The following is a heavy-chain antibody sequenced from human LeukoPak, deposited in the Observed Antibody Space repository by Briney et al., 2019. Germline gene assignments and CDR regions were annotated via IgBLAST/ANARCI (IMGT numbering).Heavy chain of an antibody. D-gene: IGHD5-18*01. J-gene: IGHJ4*02. CDR1: GGSISSSSYY. V-gene: IGHV4-39*01. CDR2: IYYSANT. CDR3: ARLRGYSFGVSDY. Sequence: SETLSLTCTVSGGSISSSSYYWGWLRQPPGKGLEWIGSIYYSANTYYNPSLKSRVTISVGTSKNQFSLKLSSVTAADTAVYYCARLRGYSFGVSDYWGQGTLATVSS.